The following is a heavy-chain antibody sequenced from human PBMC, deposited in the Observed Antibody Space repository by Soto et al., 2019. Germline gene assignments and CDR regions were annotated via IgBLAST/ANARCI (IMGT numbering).Heavy chain of an antibody. D-gene: IGHD6-6*01. Sequence: GGSLRLSCAASGFTFSSYSMNWVRQAPGKGLEWVSSISSSSSYIYYADSVKGRFTISRDNAKNSLYLQMNSLRAEDTAVYYCARAIAACPYSYGLDVWGQGTTVTVSS. J-gene: IGHJ6*02. V-gene: IGHV3-21*01. CDR3: ARAIAACPYSYGLDV. CDR2: ISSSSSYI. CDR1: GFTFSSYS.